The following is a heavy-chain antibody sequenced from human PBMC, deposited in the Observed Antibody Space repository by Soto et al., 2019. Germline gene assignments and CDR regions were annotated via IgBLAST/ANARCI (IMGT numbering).Heavy chain of an antibody. V-gene: IGHV3-23*01. J-gene: IGHJ6*02. CDR3: PKGRPLWFGELVAYGMDV. D-gene: IGHD3-10*01. CDR1: GFTFSSYA. CDR2: ISGSGGST. Sequence: GGSLRLSCAASGFTFSSYAMSWVRQAPGKGLEWVSAISGSGGSTYYADSVKGRFTISRDNSKNTLYLQMNSLRAEDTAVYYCPKGRPLWFGELVAYGMDVWGQGTTVTVSS.